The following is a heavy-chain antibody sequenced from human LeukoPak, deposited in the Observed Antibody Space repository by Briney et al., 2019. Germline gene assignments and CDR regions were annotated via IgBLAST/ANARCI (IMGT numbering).Heavy chain of an antibody. D-gene: IGHD3-10*01. V-gene: IGHV4-59*01. CDR2: IYYSGAT. Sequence: PSETLSPTCTVSGGSISSYYWSWIRQPPGKGLEWIGYIYYSGATNYNPSLKSRVYISLDTSKNQFSLKLTSVTAADTAVYYCARSERITMVRGIATNFDNWGQGTLVTVSS. CDR3: ARSERITMVRGIATNFDN. CDR1: GGSISSYY. J-gene: IGHJ4*02.